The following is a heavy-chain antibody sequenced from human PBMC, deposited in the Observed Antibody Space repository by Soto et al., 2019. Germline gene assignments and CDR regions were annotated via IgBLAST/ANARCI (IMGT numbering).Heavy chain of an antibody. CDR3: ATGAVMVRGPTISHPDY. CDR1: GFTFSSYG. CDR2: ISYDGSNK. D-gene: IGHD3-10*01. Sequence: QVQLVESGGGVVQPGRSLRLSCAASGFTFSSYGMHWVRQAPGKGLEWVAVISYDGSNKYYADSVKGRFTISRDNSKNTLYLQMNSLRAEDTAVYYCATGAVMVRGPTISHPDYWGQGTLVTVSS. V-gene: IGHV3-30*03. J-gene: IGHJ4*02.